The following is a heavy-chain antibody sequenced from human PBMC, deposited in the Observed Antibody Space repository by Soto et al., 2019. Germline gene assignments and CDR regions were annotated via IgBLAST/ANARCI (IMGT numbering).Heavy chain of an antibody. D-gene: IGHD6-13*01. CDR3: AKDSSVIAAGSGGWFDP. Sequence: QVQLVQSGGGVVQPGRSLRLSCAASGFDFNTYGLHWVRQAPGKGLEWVAGISFDGGNQYYADSVKGRFTISRDKSNNTLYLQMNSLGAEDTATYYCAKDSSVIAAGSGGWFDPWRQGTLVIVSS. V-gene: IGHV3-30*18. CDR1: GFDFNTYG. CDR2: ISFDGGNQ. J-gene: IGHJ5*02.